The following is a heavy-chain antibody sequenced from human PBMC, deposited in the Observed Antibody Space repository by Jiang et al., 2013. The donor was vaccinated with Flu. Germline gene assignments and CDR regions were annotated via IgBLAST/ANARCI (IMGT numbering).Heavy chain of an antibody. J-gene: IGHJ3*01. V-gene: IGHV4-31*03. CDR1: GGYISSGGYY. CDR2: IYYSGKT. D-gene: IGHD4-17*01. Sequence: VKPSQTLSLTCTVSGGYISSGGYYWNWIRQHPGKGLEWIGYIYYSGKTDYNPSLKSRVTISVDTSKNQFSLKLTSVTAADTAVYYCARDHHDYGPDACDVWGQGTMVTVSS. CDR3: ARDHHDYGPDACDV.